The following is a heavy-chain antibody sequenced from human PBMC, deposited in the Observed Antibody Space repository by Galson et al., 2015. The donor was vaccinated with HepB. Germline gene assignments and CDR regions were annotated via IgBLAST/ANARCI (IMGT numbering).Heavy chain of an antibody. Sequence: SCKASGYTFTGYYMHWVRQAPGQGLEWMGWINPNSGGTNYAQKFQGWVTMTRDTSISTAYMELSRLRSDDTAVYYCARGRHRTTSFDYWGQGTLVTVSS. CDR3: ARGRHRTTSFDY. CDR1: GYTFTGYY. J-gene: IGHJ4*02. V-gene: IGHV1-2*04. CDR2: INPNSGGT. D-gene: IGHD1-1*01.